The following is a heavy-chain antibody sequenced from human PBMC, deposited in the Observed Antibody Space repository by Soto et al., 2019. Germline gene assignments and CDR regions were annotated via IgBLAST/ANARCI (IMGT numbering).Heavy chain of an antibody. Sequence: LLLSCTVSGGSISTYYWSWIRQPAGKGLEWIVRIYTSGSTNYNSSLKSRVTMSVDTSKNQFSLRLTSLTAAATPVYYCARDHLNWYYDLWGGGRLVTVYS. V-gene: IGHV4-4*07. CDR3: ARDHLNWYYDL. CDR2: IYTSGST. J-gene: IGHJ2*01. CDR1: GGSISTYY.